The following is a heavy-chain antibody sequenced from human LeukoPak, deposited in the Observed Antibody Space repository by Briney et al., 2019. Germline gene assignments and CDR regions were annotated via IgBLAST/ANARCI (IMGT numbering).Heavy chain of an antibody. J-gene: IGHJ2*01. CDR1: GFTFSSFA. Sequence: GGSLRLSCAVSGFTFSSFAMSWVRQAPGKGLEWVSTISGSGHNAHYADSVKGRFTISRANSENTVYLQMNSLRAEDTAVYYCADPGGSGAPFDLWGRGTLLTVSS. V-gene: IGHV3-23*01. CDR3: ADPGGSGAPFDL. D-gene: IGHD3-10*01. CDR2: ISGSGHNA.